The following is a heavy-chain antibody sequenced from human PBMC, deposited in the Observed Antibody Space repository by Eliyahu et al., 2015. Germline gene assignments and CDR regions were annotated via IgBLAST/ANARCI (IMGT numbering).Heavy chain of an antibody. CDR2: INYSGST. D-gene: IGHD2-8*02. CDR3: ASRVRVLYYFHY. V-gene: IGHV4-34*01. CDR1: GASFSDYY. J-gene: IGHJ4*02. Sequence: QVQLQQWGAGLLKPSETLSLTCAVYGASFSDYYWSWIRQPPGKGLEWIGEINYSGSTNYNPSLKSRVTISIDTSKNQFSLKLSSVNAADTAVYYCASRVRVLYYFHYWGQGALVPVSS.